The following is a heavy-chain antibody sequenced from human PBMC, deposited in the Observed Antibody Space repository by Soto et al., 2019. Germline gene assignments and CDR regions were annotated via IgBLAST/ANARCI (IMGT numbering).Heavy chain of an antibody. CDR3: ARDRQYGAGFIDV. V-gene: IGHV3-30*09. CDR2: ISPDGSDK. J-gene: IGHJ6*02. CDR1: GFTFSSYA. Sequence: QVQLVESGGGVVQPGRSLRLSCAASGFTFSSYAMHWVRQAPGKGLEWVAVISPDGSDKYYADSVKGRFAISRDNSKNTLYVQLNRMRAEDTALYYCARDRQYGAGFIDVWGQGTTVTVSS. D-gene: IGHD3-10*01.